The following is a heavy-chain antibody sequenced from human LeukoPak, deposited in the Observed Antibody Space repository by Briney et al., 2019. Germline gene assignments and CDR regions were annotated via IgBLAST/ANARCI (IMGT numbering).Heavy chain of an antibody. Sequence: NSSETLSLTFAVYGGSFSGYYWSWIRQPPGKGLEWIGEINHSGSTNYNPSLKSRVTISVDTSKNQFSLKLSSVTAADTAVYYCARGSLSFREIDYWGQGTLVTVSS. J-gene: IGHJ4*02. CDR1: GGSFSGYY. V-gene: IGHV4-34*01. CDR2: INHSGST. D-gene: IGHD2/OR15-2a*01. CDR3: ARGSLSFREIDY.